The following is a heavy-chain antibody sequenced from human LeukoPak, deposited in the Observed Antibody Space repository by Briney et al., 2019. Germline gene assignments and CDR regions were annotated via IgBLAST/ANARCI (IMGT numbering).Heavy chain of an antibody. Sequence: SETLSLTCAVYGGSFSGYYWSWIRQPPGKGLEWIGEINHSGSTNYNPSLKSRVTMSVDTSKNQFSLKLSSVTAADTAVYYCARDLAYSYQNWGQGTLVTVSS. J-gene: IGHJ4*02. CDR1: GGSFSGYY. D-gene: IGHD5-18*01. CDR3: ARDLAYSYQN. CDR2: INHSGST. V-gene: IGHV4-34*01.